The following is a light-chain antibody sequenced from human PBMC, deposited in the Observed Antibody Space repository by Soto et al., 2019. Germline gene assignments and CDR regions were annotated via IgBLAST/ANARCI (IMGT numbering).Light chain of an antibody. J-gene: IGKJ1*01. CDR1: QSVSSH. CDR2: GAS. CDR3: QQYNSYRT. V-gene: IGKV3-15*01. Sequence: EVVMTQSPATLSVSPGEGATLSCRASQSVSSHLAWYQQKPGQSPRLLIYGASTRATGVPARFSGSGSGTEFTLTISSLQSEDFATYYCQQYNSYRTFGQGTKVEIK.